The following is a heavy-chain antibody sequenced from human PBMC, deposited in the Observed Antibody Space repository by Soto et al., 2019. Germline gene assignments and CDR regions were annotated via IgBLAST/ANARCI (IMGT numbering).Heavy chain of an antibody. D-gene: IGHD3-22*01. Sequence: SETLSLTCAVYGGSFSGYYWSWIRQPPGKGLEWIGEINHSGSTNYNPSLKSRVTISVDTSKNQFSLKLSSVTAADTAVYYCARADTGHYDSSGYYDYWGQGTLVTVSS. CDR2: INHSGST. CDR1: GGSFSGYY. J-gene: IGHJ4*02. CDR3: ARADTGHYDSSGYYDY. V-gene: IGHV4-34*01.